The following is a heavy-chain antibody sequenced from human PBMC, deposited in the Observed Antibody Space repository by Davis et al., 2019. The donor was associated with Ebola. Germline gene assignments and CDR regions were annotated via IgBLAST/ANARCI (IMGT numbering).Heavy chain of an antibody. CDR2: IYYSGIA. CDR3: ARMGLSSGYSLRHWLDP. V-gene: IGHV4-39*07. Sequence: MPSETLSLTCTVSGGSIISSSSYWGWIRQPPRKGLEWIGSIYYSGIAYYNPSLKSRVTISVDTSKNQFSLKLRSVTAADTAVYYCARMGLSSGYSLRHWLDPWGRGTLVTVSS. D-gene: IGHD3-22*01. CDR1: GGSIISSSSY. J-gene: IGHJ5*02.